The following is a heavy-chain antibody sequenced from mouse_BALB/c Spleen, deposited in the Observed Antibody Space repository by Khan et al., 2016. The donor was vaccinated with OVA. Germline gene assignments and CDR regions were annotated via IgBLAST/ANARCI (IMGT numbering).Heavy chain of an antibody. V-gene: IGHV5-6*01. CDR3: ATHLTGSFAY. J-gene: IGHJ3*01. D-gene: IGHD4-1*01. CDR1: GFIFSPYS. Sequence: VQLVESGGDLVKSGGSLKLSCAASGFIFSPYSMSWVRQTPDKRLEWVATISSDGDYTYYPDSVKGRFNISRDNAKNTLYLQMSSLKSEDTAIYYCATHLTGSFAYWGQGTLVTVSA. CDR2: ISSDGDYT.